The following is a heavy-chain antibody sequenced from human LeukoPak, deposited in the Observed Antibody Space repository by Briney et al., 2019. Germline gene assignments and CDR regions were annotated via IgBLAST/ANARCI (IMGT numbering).Heavy chain of an antibody. Sequence: GGSLRLSCAASGFTFDDYAMHWVRQAPGKGLEWVSLISRDGGSTYYADSVKGRFTISRDNSKDSLYLQMNSLRTEDTALYYCAKAYMGNYYYYYMDVWGKGTTVTVSS. CDR3: AKAYMGNYYYYYMDV. CDR1: GFTFDDYA. CDR2: ISRDGGST. V-gene: IGHV3-43*02. D-gene: IGHD7-27*01. J-gene: IGHJ6*03.